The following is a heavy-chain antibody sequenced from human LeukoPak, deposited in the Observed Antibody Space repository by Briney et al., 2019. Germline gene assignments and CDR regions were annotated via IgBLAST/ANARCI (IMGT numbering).Heavy chain of an antibody. CDR1: GFTFDDYA. V-gene: IGHV3-9*01. D-gene: IGHD4-23*01. Sequence: GGSLRLSCAASGFTFDDYAMHWVRQAPGKGLEWVSGISWNSGSIGYADSVKGRFTISRDNAKNSLYLQMNSLRAEDTALYYCAKDTDYGGNPGNFDYWGQGTLVTVSS. CDR2: ISWNSGSI. J-gene: IGHJ4*02. CDR3: AKDTDYGGNPGNFDY.